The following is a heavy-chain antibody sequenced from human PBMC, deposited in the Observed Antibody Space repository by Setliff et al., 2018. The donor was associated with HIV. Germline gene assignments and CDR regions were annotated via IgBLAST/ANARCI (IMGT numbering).Heavy chain of an antibody. D-gene: IGHD2-15*01. CDR3: ASEDCGGGSCRPDN. J-gene: IGHJ4*02. Sequence: KASETLSLTCSVSGGSISGSSYYWGWIRQPPGKGLEWIGSIYYSGNTYYSPSLKTRVTLSVDTSKSQFSLKLSSVTVADTAVYYCASEDCGGGSCRPDNWGQGTLVTVSS. CDR2: IYYSGNT. V-gene: IGHV4-39*01. CDR1: GGSISGSSYY.